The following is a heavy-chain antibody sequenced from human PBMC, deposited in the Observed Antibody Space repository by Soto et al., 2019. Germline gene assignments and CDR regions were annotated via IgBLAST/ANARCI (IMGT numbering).Heavy chain of an antibody. CDR3: ARECTNGRCIPIDYGMDV. J-gene: IGHJ6*02. CDR1: GGTFSSYA. D-gene: IGHD2-8*01. V-gene: IGHV1-69*13. Sequence: SVKVSCKASGGTFSSYAISWVRQAPGQGLEWMGGIIPIFGTANYAQKFQGRVTITADESTSTAYMELSSLRSEDTAVYYCARECTNGRCIPIDYGMDVWGQGTKVTVSS. CDR2: IIPIFGTA.